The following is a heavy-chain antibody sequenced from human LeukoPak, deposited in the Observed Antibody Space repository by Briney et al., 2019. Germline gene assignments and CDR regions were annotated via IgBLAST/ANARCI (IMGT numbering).Heavy chain of an antibody. CDR3: ASPELTYSSSWYSH. J-gene: IGHJ4*02. D-gene: IGHD6-13*01. CDR2: INSDGSNT. V-gene: IGHV3-74*01. Sequence: GGSLRLSCAASGFXFSSYWIHWVRQAPGKGLVWVSRINSDGSNTDYADSVKGRFTISRDNAKNTLYLQMNSLRAEDTAVYYCASPELTYSSSWYSHWGQGTLVTVSS. CDR1: GFXFSSYW.